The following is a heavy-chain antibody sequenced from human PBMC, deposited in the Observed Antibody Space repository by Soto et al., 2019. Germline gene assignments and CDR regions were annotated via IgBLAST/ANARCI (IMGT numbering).Heavy chain of an antibody. Sequence: SETLSLTSTVSGGSINSAGYYWSWIRQHPGKGLEWIGRIYYSGSTFSNPSLESRVTISMDTSKNQFSLNLSSVTAADTAVYYCARDRDCGEYKWHASWGQGTLVTVSS. CDR2: IYYSGST. D-gene: IGHD4-17*01. CDR3: ARDRDCGEYKWHAS. J-gene: IGHJ5*01. CDR1: GGSINSAGYY. V-gene: IGHV4-31*03.